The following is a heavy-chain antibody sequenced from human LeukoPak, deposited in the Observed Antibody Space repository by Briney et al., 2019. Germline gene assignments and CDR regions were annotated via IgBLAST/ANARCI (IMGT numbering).Heavy chain of an antibody. CDR3: ARSTHGSGSYYSFDY. J-gene: IGHJ4*02. Sequence: GGSLRLSCSASRFTFSDYYMSWIRQAPGKGLEWVSYISRSGTYKNYADSLKGRFTISRDNAKDSLYLQMNSLRAEDTPVYYCARSTHGSGSYYSFDYWGQGTLVTVSS. V-gene: IGHV3-11*06. CDR2: ISRSGTYK. CDR1: RFTFSDYY. D-gene: IGHD3-10*01.